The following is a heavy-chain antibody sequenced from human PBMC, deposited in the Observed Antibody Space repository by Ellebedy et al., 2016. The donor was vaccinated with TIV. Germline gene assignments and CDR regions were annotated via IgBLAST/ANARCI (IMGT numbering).Heavy chain of an antibody. V-gene: IGHV1-69*13. CDR1: GGTFSSDA. CDR2: ITPVFGTT. J-gene: IGHJ6*02. D-gene: IGHD2-2*01. Sequence: AASVKVSCKASGGTFSSDAISWVRQAPGQGLEWMGGITPVFGTTNYAQKFQGRLTISADESTSTAYMELSSLRSDDTAMYYCARVDCIRTSCFGDFYAMDVWGQGTTVTVSS. CDR3: ARVDCIRTSCFGDFYAMDV.